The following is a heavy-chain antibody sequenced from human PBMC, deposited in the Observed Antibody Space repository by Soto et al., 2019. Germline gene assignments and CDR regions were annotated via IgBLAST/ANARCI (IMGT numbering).Heavy chain of an antibody. Sequence: KPSETLSLTCTVSGGSISNSNYSWGWIRQHPGKGLEWIGSIFYTGSTYYNPSLKSRVTISVDTSNNQFSLNLNSVTAADTAVYYCARGRGYYDFWSGYYNFDFWGLGTLVTVSS. CDR1: GGSISNSNYS. CDR3: ARGRGYYDFWSGYYNFDF. D-gene: IGHD3-3*01. CDR2: IFYTGST. V-gene: IGHV4-39*01. J-gene: IGHJ4*02.